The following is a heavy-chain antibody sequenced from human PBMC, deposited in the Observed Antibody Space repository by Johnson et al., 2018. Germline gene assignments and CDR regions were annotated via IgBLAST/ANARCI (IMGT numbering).Heavy chain of an antibody. V-gene: IGHV4-59*01. J-gene: IGHJ6*03. CDR2: IYYSGST. CDR3: ARGTRRVTYYYGSPGPGYMDV. CDR1: GGSISSYY. Sequence: QVQLQESGPGLVKPSETLSLTCTVSGGSISSYYWSWIRQPPGKGLEWIGYIYYSGSTNYNPSLKSRVTISVDTSKNQFSLKLSSVTAADTAVYYRARGTRRVTYYYGSPGPGYMDVWGKGTTVTVSS. D-gene: IGHD3-10*01.